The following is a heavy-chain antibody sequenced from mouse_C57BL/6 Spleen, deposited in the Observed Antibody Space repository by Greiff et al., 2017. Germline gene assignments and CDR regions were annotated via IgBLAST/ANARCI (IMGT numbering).Heavy chain of an antibody. CDR1: GYTFTSYG. Sequence: VKLQQSGAELARPGASVKLSCKASGYTFTSYGISWVKQRTGQGLEWIGEIYPRSGNTYYNEKFKGKATLTADKSSSTAYMELRSLTSEDSAVYFCARWREINYAFDYRGQGTPLTVSS. V-gene: IGHV1-81*01. J-gene: IGHJ2*01. CDR2: IYPRSGNT. D-gene: IGHD2-1*01. CDR3: ARWREINYAFDY.